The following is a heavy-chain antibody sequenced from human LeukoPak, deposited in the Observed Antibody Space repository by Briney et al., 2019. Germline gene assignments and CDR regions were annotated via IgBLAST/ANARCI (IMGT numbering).Heavy chain of an antibody. CDR2: IIPIFGTA. CDR1: GGTFSSYA. Sequence: ASVKVSCKASGGTFSSYAISWVRQAPGQGLEWMGGIIPIFGTANYAQKFQGRVAITADESTSTAYMELSSLRPEDTAVYYCAREKAYDILTGGTYGFDPWGQGTLVTVSS. V-gene: IGHV1-69*13. D-gene: IGHD3-9*01. CDR3: AREKAYDILTGGTYGFDP. J-gene: IGHJ5*02.